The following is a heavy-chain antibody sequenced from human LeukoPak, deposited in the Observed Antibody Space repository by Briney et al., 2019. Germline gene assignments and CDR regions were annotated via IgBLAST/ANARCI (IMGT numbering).Heavy chain of an antibody. CDR2: MNPNSGDI. CDR3: ARRTEAAHDY. Sequence: ASVTVSCKASGYTFTSYDINWVRQAPGQGPEWMGWMNPNSGDIGYAQKFQGRVTITRDTSIRTAYMQLSSLTSEDTAVYFCARRTEAAHDYWGQGTLVTVSS. J-gene: IGHJ4*02. V-gene: IGHV1-8*01. CDR1: GYTFTSYD.